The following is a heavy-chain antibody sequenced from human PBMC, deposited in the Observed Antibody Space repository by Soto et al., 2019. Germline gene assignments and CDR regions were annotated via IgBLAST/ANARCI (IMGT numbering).Heavy chain of an antibody. J-gene: IGHJ3*02. D-gene: IGHD4-17*01. Sequence: GGSLRLSCAASGFTFSSYSMNWVRQAPGKGLEWVSSISSGSSYIYYADSVKGRFTISRDNAKNSLYLQMNSLRAEDTAVYYCARALYGAYAFDIWGKGKMVTVSS. V-gene: IGHV3-21*01. CDR3: ARALYGAYAFDI. CDR2: ISSGSSYI. CDR1: GFTFSSYS.